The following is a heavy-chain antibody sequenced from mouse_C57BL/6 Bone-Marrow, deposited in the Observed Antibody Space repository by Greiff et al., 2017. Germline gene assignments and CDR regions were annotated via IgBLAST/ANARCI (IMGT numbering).Heavy chain of an antibody. CDR2: IYPGDGDT. CDR1: GYAFSSSW. CDR3: ARSDYYGSWFAY. J-gene: IGHJ3*01. V-gene: IGHV1-82*01. D-gene: IGHD1-1*01. Sequence: VQLQQSGPELVKPGASVKISCKASGYAFSSSWMNWVKQRPGKGLEWIGRIYPGDGDTNYNGKFKGKATLTADKSSSTAYMQLSSLPSEDSAVYFCARSDYYGSWFAYWGQGTLVTVSA.